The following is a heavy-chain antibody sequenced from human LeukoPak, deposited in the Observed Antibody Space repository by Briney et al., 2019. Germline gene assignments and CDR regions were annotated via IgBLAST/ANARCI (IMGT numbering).Heavy chain of an antibody. Sequence: RASVKVSCKASGYTFTSYYMHWVRQAPGQGLEWMGIINPSGGSTSYAQKSQGRVTMTRDTSTSTVYMELSSLRSEDTAVYYCARVLPYCSSTSCSNWFDPWGQGTLVTVSP. D-gene: IGHD2-2*01. J-gene: IGHJ5*02. CDR2: INPSGGST. CDR1: GYTFTSYY. CDR3: ARVLPYCSSTSCSNWFDP. V-gene: IGHV1-46*01.